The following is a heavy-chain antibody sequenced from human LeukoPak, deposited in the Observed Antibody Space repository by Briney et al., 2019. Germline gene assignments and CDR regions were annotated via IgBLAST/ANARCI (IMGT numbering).Heavy chain of an antibody. Sequence: SETLSLTCTVSGGSISSYYWSWIRQPPGKGLEWIGYIYYSGSTNYNPSLKSRVTISVDTSKNQFSLKLSSVTAADTAVYYCARVVSDYYDSSGYLDYWGQGTLATVSS. CDR1: GGSISSYY. CDR3: ARVVSDYYDSSGYLDY. J-gene: IGHJ4*02. D-gene: IGHD3-22*01. V-gene: IGHV4-59*01. CDR2: IYYSGST.